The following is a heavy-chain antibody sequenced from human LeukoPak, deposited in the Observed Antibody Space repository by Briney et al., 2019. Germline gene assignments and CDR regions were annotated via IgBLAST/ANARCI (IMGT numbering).Heavy chain of an antibody. Sequence: GGSLRLSCAASGFIVSSNYMSWVRQPTGKGLEWVSGVGTAGETYYPGSVKGRFTISRENAKNSLYLQMNRLRAGDTAVYYCARVPKGGSGWNYFDYWGQGSLVTVSS. CDR2: VGTAGET. V-gene: IGHV3-13*04. J-gene: IGHJ4*02. CDR1: GFIVSSNY. D-gene: IGHD6-19*01. CDR3: ARVPKGGSGWNYFDY.